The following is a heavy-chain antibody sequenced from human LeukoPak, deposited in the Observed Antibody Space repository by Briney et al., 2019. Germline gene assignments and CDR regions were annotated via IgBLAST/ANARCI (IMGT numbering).Heavy chain of an antibody. CDR3: ARDLVGDYYMDV. D-gene: IGHD2-21*01. J-gene: IGHJ6*03. Sequence: PGGSLRLSCAASGFTFDDYAMNWVRQAPGKGLEWVSSISSSSSYIYYADSVKGRFTISRDNAKNSLYLQMNSLRAEDTAVYYCARDLVGDYYMDVWGKGTTVTVSS. CDR1: GFTFDDYA. V-gene: IGHV3-21*01. CDR2: ISSSSSYI.